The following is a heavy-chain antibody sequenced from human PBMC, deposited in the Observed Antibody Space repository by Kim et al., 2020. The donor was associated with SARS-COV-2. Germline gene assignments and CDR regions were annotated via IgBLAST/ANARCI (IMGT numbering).Heavy chain of an antibody. CDR1: GYSFTSYW. J-gene: IGHJ5*02. D-gene: IGHD3-3*01. CDR3: ASLPQKIRFLEWLPS. V-gene: IGHV5-10-1*01. Sequence: GESLKISCKGSGYSFTSYWISWVRQMPGKGLEWMGRIDPSDSYTNYSPSFQGHVTISADKSISTAYLQWSSLKASDTAMYYCASLPQKIRFLEWLPSWGQGTLVTVSS. CDR2: IDPSDSYT.